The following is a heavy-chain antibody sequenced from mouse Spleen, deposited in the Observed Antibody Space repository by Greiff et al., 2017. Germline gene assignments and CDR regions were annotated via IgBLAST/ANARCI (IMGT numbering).Heavy chain of an antibody. CDR2: ILPGSGST. V-gene: IGHV1-9*01. Sequence: VQLVESGAELMKPGASVKISCKATGYTFSSYWIEWVKQRPGHGLEWIGEILPGSGSTNYNEKFKGKATFTADTSSNTAYMQLSSLTSEDSAVYYCARSAPLGYFDYWGQGTTLTVSS. J-gene: IGHJ2*01. D-gene: IGHD4-1*01. CDR3: ARSAPLGYFDY. CDR1: GYTFSSYW.